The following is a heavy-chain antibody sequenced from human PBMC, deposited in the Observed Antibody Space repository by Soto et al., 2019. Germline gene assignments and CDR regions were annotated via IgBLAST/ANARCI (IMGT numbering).Heavy chain of an antibody. V-gene: IGHV4-61*01. Sequence: SETLSLTCTVSGGSVSSGSYYWSWIRQPPGKGLEWIGYIYYSGSTNYNPSLKSRVTISVDTSKNQFSLKLSSVTAADTAVYYCARDQDSSGWYDAFDIWGQGTMVTVSS. D-gene: IGHD6-19*01. CDR3: ARDQDSSGWYDAFDI. CDR1: GGSVSSGSYY. CDR2: IYYSGST. J-gene: IGHJ3*02.